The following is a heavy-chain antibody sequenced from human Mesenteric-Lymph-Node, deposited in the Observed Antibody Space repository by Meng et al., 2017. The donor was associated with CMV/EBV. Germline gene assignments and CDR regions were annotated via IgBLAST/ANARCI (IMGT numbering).Heavy chain of an antibody. V-gene: IGHV2-5*01. J-gene: IGHJ4*02. CDR3: AHRRSGYFDY. CDR1: GFTISNNEVG. CDR2: NFWNDDM. Sequence: QFTLKDSGPTLLKPTLTFTLSGFTISNNEVGVGWIRQPPGKALEWLALNFWNDDMRYSPSLKSRLTITKDTSKNQVVLTMTNMDPVDTATYYCAHRRSGYFDYWGQGTLVTVSS.